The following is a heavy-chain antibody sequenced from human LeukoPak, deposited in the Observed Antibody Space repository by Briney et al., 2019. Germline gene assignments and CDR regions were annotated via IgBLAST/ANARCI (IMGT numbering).Heavy chain of an antibody. CDR1: GFTVSSDY. J-gene: IGHJ4*02. CDR2: IKQDGSEK. V-gene: IGHV3-7*01. CDR3: ARDYRSGSHYYFDY. D-gene: IGHD1-26*01. Sequence: GGSLRLSCVASGFTVSSDYMSWVRQAPGKGLEWVANIKQDGSEKYYVDSVKGRFTISRDNAKNSLYLQMNSLRAEDTAVYYCARDYRSGSHYYFDYWGQGTLVTVSS.